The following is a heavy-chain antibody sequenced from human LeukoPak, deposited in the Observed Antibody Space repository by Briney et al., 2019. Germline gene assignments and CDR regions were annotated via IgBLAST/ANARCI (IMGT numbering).Heavy chain of an antibody. J-gene: IGHJ4*02. CDR1: GFTFSSYS. CDR2: ISSSSSYI. V-gene: IGHV3-21*01. CDR3: ARDLGGSSKKEFDY. Sequence: PGGSLRLSCAASGFTFSSYSMNWVRQAPGKGLEWVSSISSSSSYIYYADSVKGRFTISRDNAKNTLYLQMNSLRAEDTAVYYCARDLGGSSKKEFDYWGQGTLVTVSS. D-gene: IGHD1-26*01.